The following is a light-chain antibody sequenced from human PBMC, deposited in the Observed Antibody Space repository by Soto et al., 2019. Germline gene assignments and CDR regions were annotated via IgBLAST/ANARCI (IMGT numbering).Light chain of an antibody. CDR3: QQYGSTPYT. CDR1: QSVSSNA. CDR2: GAS. J-gene: IGKJ2*01. Sequence: EIVLTQSPGTLSLSPGERATLSCRASQSVSSNALSWYQQKPGQAPRLLIYGASSGATGIPDRFSGSGSGTDFTLTISRLEPEDFAVYYCQQYGSTPYTFGQGTKLEIK. V-gene: IGKV3-20*01.